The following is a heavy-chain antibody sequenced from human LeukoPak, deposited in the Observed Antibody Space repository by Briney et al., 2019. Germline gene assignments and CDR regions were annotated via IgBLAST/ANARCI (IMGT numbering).Heavy chain of an antibody. CDR1: GYTFTSYG. J-gene: IGHJ5*02. CDR2: ISAYNGNT. D-gene: IGHD3-3*01. V-gene: IGHV1-18*01. CDR3: ARDQIGDFWSGYYGDWFDP. Sequence: ASVKVSCKASGYTFTSYGISWVRQAPGQGLEWMGWISAYNGNTNYAQKLQGRVTMTTDTSTSTAYMELRSLRSDDTAVYYCARDQIGDFWSGYYGDWFDPWGQGTLVTVSS.